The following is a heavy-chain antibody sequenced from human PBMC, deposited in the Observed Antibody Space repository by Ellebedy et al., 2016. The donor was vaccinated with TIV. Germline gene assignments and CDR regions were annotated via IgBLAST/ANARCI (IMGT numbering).Heavy chain of an antibody. CDR3: ARDRGSFYGMDV. CDR1: GGTFSNYA. D-gene: IGHD3-10*01. J-gene: IGHJ6*02. V-gene: IGHV1-69*13. CDR2: TIPISRAA. Sequence: AASVKVSCKASGGTFSNYAISWVRQAPGQGLEWMGGTIPISRAAIYAQSFQGRVTITAGESTSTAYLELSSLRSEDTAVYYCARDRGSFYGMDVWGQGTTVTVSS.